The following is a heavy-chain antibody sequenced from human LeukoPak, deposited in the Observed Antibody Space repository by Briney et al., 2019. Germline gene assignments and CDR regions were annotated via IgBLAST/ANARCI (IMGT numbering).Heavy chain of an antibody. Sequence: AGGSLRLSCAASGLAFSAYKMHWVRQAPGKGLVWVSRINSDGSSTSYADSVKGRFTISRDNAKNTLYLQMNSLRAEDTAVYYCARVPERYYFDYWGQGTLVTVSS. J-gene: IGHJ4*02. CDR2: INSDGSST. V-gene: IGHV3-74*01. CDR1: GLAFSAYK. CDR3: ARVPERYYFDY.